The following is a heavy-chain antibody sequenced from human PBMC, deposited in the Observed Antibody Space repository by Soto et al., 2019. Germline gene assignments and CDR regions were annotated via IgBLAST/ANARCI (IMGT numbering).Heavy chain of an antibody. CDR1: GLTFSSYA. CDR3: GWGEVTSGRLRHYFDY. CDR2: ISDSGGGT. Sequence: EVQLLESGGGLVQPGGSLRLSCAASGLTFSSYAMSWVRQAPGKGLEWVSAISDSGGGTYYADSVKGRFTISRDNSKDTLWPQMNSLRAEATAVYFCGWGEVTSGRLRHYFDYRGQGTLVAVSS. J-gene: IGHJ4*02. D-gene: IGHD3-16*01. V-gene: IGHV3-23*01.